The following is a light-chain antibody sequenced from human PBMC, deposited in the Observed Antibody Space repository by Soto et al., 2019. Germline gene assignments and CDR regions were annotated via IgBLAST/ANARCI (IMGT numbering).Light chain of an antibody. J-gene: IGKJ1*01. CDR2: GAS. Sequence: EIVMTHSPATLSLSPVEKATLSCRSSQSISNNFAWFQQKPGQAPRLLIYGASTRATGIPARFSGSGSGTEFTLIISSLQSEDSAVYYCQQYNSWLWTFGQGTKVDIK. V-gene: IGKV3-15*01. CDR1: QSISNN. CDR3: QQYNSWLWT.